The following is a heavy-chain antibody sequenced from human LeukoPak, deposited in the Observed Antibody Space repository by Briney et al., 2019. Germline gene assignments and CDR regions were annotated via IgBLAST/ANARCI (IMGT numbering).Heavy chain of an antibody. CDR3: ERDFRYGSGSYYNPPGFDP. Sequence: SETLSLTCTVSRGSISSGGYYWSWIRQPAGKGLEWIGRIYTSGSTNYNPSLKSRVTISVDTSKNQFSLKLSSVTAADTAVYYCERDFRYGSGSYYNPPGFDPWGQGTLVTVSP. CDR2: IYTSGST. V-gene: IGHV4-61*02. D-gene: IGHD3-10*01. J-gene: IGHJ5*02. CDR1: RGSISSGGYY.